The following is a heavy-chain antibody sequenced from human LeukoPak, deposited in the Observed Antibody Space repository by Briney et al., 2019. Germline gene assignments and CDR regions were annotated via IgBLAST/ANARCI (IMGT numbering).Heavy chain of an antibody. CDR1: GGSISSSSYY. CDR2: IYYSGST. Sequence: PSETLSLTCTVSGGSISSSSYYWGWIRQPPGKGLEWIGSIYYSGSTYYNPSLKSRVTISVDTSKNQFSLKLSSVTAADTAVYYCVSARHLLLRTYYYYMDVWGKGTTVTVSS. CDR3: VSARHLLLRTYYYYMDV. V-gene: IGHV4-39*07. J-gene: IGHJ6*03. D-gene: IGHD2/OR15-2a*01.